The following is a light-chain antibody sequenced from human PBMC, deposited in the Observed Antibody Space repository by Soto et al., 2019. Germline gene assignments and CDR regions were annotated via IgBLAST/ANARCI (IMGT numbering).Light chain of an antibody. V-gene: IGLV2-14*01. CDR2: GVS. CDR3: SSYTDSSTL. J-gene: IGLJ1*01. Sequence: QSALTQPASVSGSPGQSITISCTGNSSDVGSYNYVSWYQQHPGKAPKLMIYGVSDRPSGISSRFSGSKSGNTASLTISGLQTEDEADYYCSSYTDSSTLFGTGTKLTVL. CDR1: SSDVGSYNY.